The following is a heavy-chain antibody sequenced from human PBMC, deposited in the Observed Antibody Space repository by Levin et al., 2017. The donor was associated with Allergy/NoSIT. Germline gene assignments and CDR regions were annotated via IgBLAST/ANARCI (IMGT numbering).Heavy chain of an antibody. Sequence: MTSETLSLTCSVSGGSTRLGGYYWGWIRQHPVKGLEWLGYIYYSGETFYNPSVESRLVISHDTSENQFSLKLTSLTAADTAVYYCVRAQTGYVSPFDFWGPGTLVTVSS. V-gene: IGHV4-31*03. CDR2: IYYSGET. CDR3: VRAQTGYVSPFDF. J-gene: IGHJ4*02. D-gene: IGHD3-9*01. CDR1: GGSTRLGGYY.